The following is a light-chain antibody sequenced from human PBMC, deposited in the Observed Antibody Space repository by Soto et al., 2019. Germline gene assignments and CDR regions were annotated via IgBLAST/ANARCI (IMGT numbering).Light chain of an antibody. CDR1: QGISSW. Sequence: QMTLSHASVSASVGVIVSSTCRASQGISSWLAWYQQKPGKAPKLLIYAASSLQSGVPSRFSGSGSGTDFTLTISSLQPEDFAVYYCQQHGRSSITFGQGTRLAI. V-gene: IGKV1D-16*01. J-gene: IGKJ5*01. CDR3: QQHGRSSIT. CDR2: AAS.